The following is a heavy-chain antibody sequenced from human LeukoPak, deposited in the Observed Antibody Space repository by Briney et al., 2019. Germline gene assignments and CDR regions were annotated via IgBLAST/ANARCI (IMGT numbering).Heavy chain of an antibody. CDR2: ISGSGGST. V-gene: IGHV3-23*01. J-gene: IGHJ4*02. CDR3: AKGYSSSWYVYFDY. Sequence: GGSLRLSCAASGFTFSSYAMSWVRQAPGKGLEWVSAISGSGGSTYYADSVKGRFTISRDNSKNTPYLQMNSLRAEDTAVYYCAKGYSSSWYVYFDYWGQGTLVTVSS. CDR1: GFTFSSYA. D-gene: IGHD6-13*01.